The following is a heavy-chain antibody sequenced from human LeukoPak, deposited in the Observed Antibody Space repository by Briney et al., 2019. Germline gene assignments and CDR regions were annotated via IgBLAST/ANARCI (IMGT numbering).Heavy chain of an antibody. D-gene: IGHD3-22*01. J-gene: IGHJ4*02. CDR1: GFTFSSYS. CDR2: ISSSSSTI. CDR3: ARNQEIDYYDSSGFYWGVEY. V-gene: IGHV3-48*01. Sequence: PGGSLRLSCAASGFTFSSYSMNWVRQAPGKGLEWVSYISSSSSTIYYADSVKGRFTISRDNAKNSLYLQMNSLRVEDTAVYYCARNQEIDYYDSSGFYWGVEYWGQGTLVTVSS.